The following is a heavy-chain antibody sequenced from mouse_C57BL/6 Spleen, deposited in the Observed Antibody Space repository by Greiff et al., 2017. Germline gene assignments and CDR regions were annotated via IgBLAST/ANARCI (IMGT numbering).Heavy chain of an antibody. J-gene: IGHJ4*01. CDR2: IDPSDSYT. Sequence: QVQLQQPGAELVKPGASVKLSCKASGYTFTSYWMQWVKQRPGQGLEWIGEIDPSDSYTNYNQKFKGKATLTVDTSSSTAYMQLSNLTSEDSAVYYYARYHRYAMDYWGQGTSVTVSS. V-gene: IGHV1-50*01. CDR3: ARYHRYAMDY. CDR1: GYTFTSYW.